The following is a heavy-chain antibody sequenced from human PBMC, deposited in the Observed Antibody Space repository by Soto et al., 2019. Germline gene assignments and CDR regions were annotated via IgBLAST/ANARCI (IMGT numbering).Heavy chain of an antibody. CDR1: GGSISSYY. D-gene: IGHD3-10*01. Sequence: LSLTCTVSGGSISSYYWSWIRQPPGKGLEWIGYIYYSGSTNYNPSLKSRVTISVDTSKNQFSLKLSSVTAADTAVYYCARGKRGYYGSGASAQVDAFDIWGQGTMVTVSS. CDR2: IYYSGST. J-gene: IGHJ3*02. CDR3: ARGKRGYYGSGASAQVDAFDI. V-gene: IGHV4-59*01.